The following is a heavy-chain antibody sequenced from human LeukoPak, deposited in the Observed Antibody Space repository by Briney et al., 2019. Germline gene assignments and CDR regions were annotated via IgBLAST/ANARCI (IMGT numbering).Heavy chain of an antibody. D-gene: IGHD1-26*01. V-gene: IGHV1-8*01. CDR1: GYTFTSYD. Sequence: ASVKVSCKASGYTFTSYDINWVRQATGQGLEWMGWMNPNSGNTGYAQKFQGRVTMTRNTSISTAYMELSSLRSEDTAVCYCARMVGAMTPFDYWGQGTLVTVSS. CDR2: MNPNSGNT. J-gene: IGHJ4*02. CDR3: ARMVGAMTPFDY.